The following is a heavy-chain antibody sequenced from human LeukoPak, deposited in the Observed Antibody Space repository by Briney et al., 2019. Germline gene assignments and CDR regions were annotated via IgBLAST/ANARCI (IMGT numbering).Heavy chain of an antibody. CDR3: ANKWLRGFDY. V-gene: IGHV3-66*01. CDR2: IYSGGRT. D-gene: IGHD5-18*01. J-gene: IGHJ4*02. Sequence: GGSLRLSCVASGITVSNNYMTWVRQAPGKGLEWVSVIYSGGRTYYADSVKGRFTISRDNSKNTLYLQMNSLRAEDTAVYYCANKWLRGFDYWGQGTLVTVSS. CDR1: GITVSNNY.